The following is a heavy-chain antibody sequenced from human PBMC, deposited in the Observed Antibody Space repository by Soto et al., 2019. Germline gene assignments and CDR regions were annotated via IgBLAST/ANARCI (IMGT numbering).Heavy chain of an antibody. CDR1: GFTFGGFW. CDR3: ARDRTDCRSDICDDVFDI. D-gene: IGHD2-21*01. V-gene: IGHV3-7*04. Sequence: EVQLVESGGGMVQPGGSLRLSCTASGFTFGGFWMTWVRQGPGRGLEWVANIKRDESQKYYVDSVKGRFTISRDNAKNSLYLQMNSLRVEDTAVYYGARDRTDCRSDICDDVFDIWGQGTMVTVSS. J-gene: IGHJ3*02. CDR2: IKRDESQK.